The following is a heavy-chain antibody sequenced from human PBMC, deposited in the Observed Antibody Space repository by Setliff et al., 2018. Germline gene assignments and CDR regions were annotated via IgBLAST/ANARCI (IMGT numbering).Heavy chain of an antibody. D-gene: IGHD3-22*01. CDR2: ISAYNGNT. J-gene: IGHJ3*02. V-gene: IGHV1-18*01. CDR3: ARELRPGPQAKYYYDSSGYSPFDI. Sequence: SVPVSCKASGYTFTSYGISWVRQAPGQGLEWMGWISAYNGNTNYAQKLQGRVTMTTDTSTSTAYMELRSLRSDDTAVYYCARELRPGPQAKYYYDSSGYSPFDILGQGTMVTV. CDR1: GYTFTSYG.